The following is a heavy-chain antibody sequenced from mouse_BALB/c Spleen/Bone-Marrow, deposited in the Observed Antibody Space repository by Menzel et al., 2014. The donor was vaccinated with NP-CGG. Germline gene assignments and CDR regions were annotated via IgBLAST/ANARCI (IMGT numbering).Heavy chain of an antibody. CDR2: INPGSRTI. Sequence: DVKLVESGGGLVQPGGSLKLSCAASGLDFSRYWMSWVRQAPGQGLEWIGEINPGSRTINSTPSLKDKFIISRDKGKNTLYLEVSKVRSEDTALYYCARRDYCYGMDYWGQGTSVTVSS. CDR3: ARRDYCYGMDY. J-gene: IGHJ4*01. V-gene: IGHV4-1*02. CDR1: GLDFSRYW. D-gene: IGHD2-13*01.